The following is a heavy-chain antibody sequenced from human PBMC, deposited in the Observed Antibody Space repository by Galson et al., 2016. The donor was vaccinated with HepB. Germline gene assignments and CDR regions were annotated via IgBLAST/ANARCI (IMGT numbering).Heavy chain of an antibody. J-gene: IGHJ4*02. V-gene: IGHV4-4*07. CDR3: ARVSPARDLWSREFYDY. CDR1: GASVSDYY. D-gene: IGHD3-10*01. Sequence: ETLSLTCAVSGASVSDYYWSWIRQPAGKGLEWVGRFYATGPTNYNPSLRSRVAMSIDTTANLFSLRLVSVTAADTAVYYCARVSPARDLWSREFYDYWGQGALVTVSS. CDR2: FYATGPT.